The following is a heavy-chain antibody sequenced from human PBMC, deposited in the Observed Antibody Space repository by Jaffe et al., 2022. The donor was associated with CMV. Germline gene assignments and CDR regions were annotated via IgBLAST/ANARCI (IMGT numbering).Heavy chain of an antibody. V-gene: IGHV4-59*11. D-gene: IGHD3-10*02. CDR3: ARGRRRDGINVGDAFDI. CDR1: GVSISSHY. Sequence: QVQLQESGPGLVKPSETLSLTCTVSGVSISSHYWNWIRQPPGKGLEWIANIYYSGNTNYNPSLKSRVTISRDASKNQFSLKLNFVTAADTAVYFCARGRRRDGINVGDAFDIWGQGTMVTVSS. J-gene: IGHJ3*02. CDR2: IYYSGNT.